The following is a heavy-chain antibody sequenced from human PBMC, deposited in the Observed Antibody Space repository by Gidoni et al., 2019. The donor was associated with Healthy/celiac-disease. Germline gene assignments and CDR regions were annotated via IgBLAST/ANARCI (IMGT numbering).Heavy chain of an antibody. CDR3: ARDYYGSGNWFDP. V-gene: IGHV4-61*02. J-gene: IGHJ5*02. CDR2: IYTSGST. D-gene: IGHD3-10*01. CDR1: GGSICSGSYY. Sequence: QVQLQESGPGLVKPSQTLSLTCTVSGGSICSGSYYWSWIRQPAGKGLEWIGRIYTSGSTNYNPSLKSRVTISVDTSKNQFSLKLSSVTAADTAVYYCARDYYGSGNWFDPWGQGTLVTVSS.